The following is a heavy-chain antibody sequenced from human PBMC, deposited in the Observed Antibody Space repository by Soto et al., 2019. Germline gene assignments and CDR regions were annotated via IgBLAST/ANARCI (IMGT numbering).Heavy chain of an antibody. J-gene: IGHJ3*02. Sequence: SETLSLTCTVSGGSISSYYWSWIRQPPGKGLEWIADIYYSGSTNYSPSLKSRVTISVDTSKNQFSLNLRSVTAADTAVYFCATYVPDKLAVAGTSDAFDIWGQGTMVTV. CDR2: IYYSGST. CDR3: ATYVPDKLAVAGTSDAFDI. V-gene: IGHV4-59*01. D-gene: IGHD6-19*01. CDR1: GGSISSYY.